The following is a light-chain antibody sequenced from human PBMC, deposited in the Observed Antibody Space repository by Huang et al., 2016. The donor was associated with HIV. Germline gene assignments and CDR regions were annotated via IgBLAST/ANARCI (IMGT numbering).Light chain of an antibody. Sequence: DIQMTQSPSSLSASVGDRVTITCRASQSISSYLNWYQQKPGKAPKLLIYAASSLQSGGPSRFSGSGSGTDFTLTISSLQPEDFATYYCQQSYSTPGFGGGTKVEIK. CDR1: QSISSY. J-gene: IGKJ4*01. CDR2: AAS. V-gene: IGKV1-39*01. CDR3: QQSYSTPG.